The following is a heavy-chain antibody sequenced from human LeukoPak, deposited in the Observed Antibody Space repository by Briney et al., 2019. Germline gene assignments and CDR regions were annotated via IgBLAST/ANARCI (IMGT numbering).Heavy chain of an antibody. CDR2: ITACSAAT. D-gene: IGHD5-12*01. J-gene: IGHJ4*02. CDR1: GFTFSNYC. V-gene: IGHV3-23*01. Sequence: PGGPLRLSCAVTGFTFSNYCMSCVRHPPAKGAEGGTAITACSAATCNAPSVKSRFAISIDNSKNTLYLQMNSLRAEDTAVYFCGKDSLVVTSHFDSWGRGTLVTVSS. CDR3: GKDSLVVTSHFDS.